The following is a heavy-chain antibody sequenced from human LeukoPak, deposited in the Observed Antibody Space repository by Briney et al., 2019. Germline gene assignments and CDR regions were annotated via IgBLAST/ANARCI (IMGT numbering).Heavy chain of an antibody. J-gene: IGHJ5*02. CDR1: GGSISSYY. Sequence: KPSETLSLTCAVSGGSISSYYWSWIRQPPGKGLEWIGYIYYSGSTNYNPSLKSRVTISVDTSKNQLSLKLSSVTAADTAVYYCARTAGSRGGYNWFDPWGQGTLVTVSS. D-gene: IGHD6-13*01. CDR2: IYYSGST. CDR3: ARTAGSRGGYNWFDP. V-gene: IGHV4-59*01.